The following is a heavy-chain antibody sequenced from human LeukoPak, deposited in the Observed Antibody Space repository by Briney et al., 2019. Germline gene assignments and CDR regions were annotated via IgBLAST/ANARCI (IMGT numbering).Heavy chain of an antibody. CDR1: GGSISSGGYY. CDR3: ARERANWAYFDY. V-gene: IGHV4-31*03. D-gene: IGHD1-1*01. CDR2: IYYSGST. Sequence: PSETLSLTCTVSGGSISSGGYYWSWIRQHPGKGLEWIGYIYYSGSTYYNPSPKSRVTISVDTSKNQFSLKLSSVTAADTAVYYCARERANWAYFDYWGQGTLVTVSS. J-gene: IGHJ4*02.